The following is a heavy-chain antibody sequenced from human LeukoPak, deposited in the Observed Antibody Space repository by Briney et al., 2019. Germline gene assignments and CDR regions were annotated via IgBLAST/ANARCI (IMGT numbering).Heavy chain of an antibody. CDR2: IYNSVST. CDR1: GGSISTYY. J-gene: IGHJ5*02. D-gene: IGHD3-16*01. Sequence: SETLSLTCTVSGGSISTYYWSWIRQAPGKGLEWIAYIYNSVSTNYNPSLKSRVTISVDTSKSQFSLKLSSVTAADTAVYHCARGGGYWFDPWGQGTLVTVSS. CDR3: ARGGGYWFDP. V-gene: IGHV4-59*01.